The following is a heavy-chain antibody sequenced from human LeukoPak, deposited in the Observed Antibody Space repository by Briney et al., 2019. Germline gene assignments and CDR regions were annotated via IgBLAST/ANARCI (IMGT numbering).Heavy chain of an antibody. V-gene: IGHV4-4*02. Sequence: PGGSLRLSCVASGFTFGKYWMSWVRQAPGKGLEWIGIIYYSGITHYNPSLKSRVTILVDTSKNQFSLKLSSVTDADTAVYYCARVRRSLNWFDSWGQGTLVTVSS. CDR1: GFTFGKYW. CDR2: IYYSGIT. D-gene: IGHD3-3*01. J-gene: IGHJ5*01. CDR3: ARVRRSLNWFDS.